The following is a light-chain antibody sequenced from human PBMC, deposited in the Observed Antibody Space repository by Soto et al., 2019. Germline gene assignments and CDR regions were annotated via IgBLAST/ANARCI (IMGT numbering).Light chain of an antibody. CDR3: QQRNNWPST. Sequence: EIVLTQSPGILSLSPGERASLSCRSSQRVSSPTLAWYQRRPGRAPRLLLYGASIRATGVPARFSGSGSGTDCTLTSSSLGPEDFAVYYCQQRNNWPSTFGGGTKVDI. V-gene: IGKV3-11*01. J-gene: IGKJ4*01. CDR1: QRVSSPT. CDR2: GAS.